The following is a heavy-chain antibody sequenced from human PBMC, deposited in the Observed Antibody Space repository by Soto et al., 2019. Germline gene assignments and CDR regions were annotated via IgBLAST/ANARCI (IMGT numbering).Heavy chain of an antibody. Sequence: QVPLVQSGAEVKKPGASVKVSCKASGYTFTSYDINWVRQATGQGLEWMGWMNPNSGNTGYAQKFQGRVTMTRNTSISTAYMELSSLRSEDTAVYYCAARYGDYYYYYYMDVWGKGTTVTVSS. V-gene: IGHV1-8*01. CDR3: AARYGDYYYYYYMDV. D-gene: IGHD4-17*01. J-gene: IGHJ6*03. CDR1: GYTFTSYD. CDR2: MNPNSGNT.